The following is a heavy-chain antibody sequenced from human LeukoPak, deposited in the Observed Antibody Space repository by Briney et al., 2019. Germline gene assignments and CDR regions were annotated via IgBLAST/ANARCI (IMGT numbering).Heavy chain of an antibody. CDR2: IYYSGST. CDR3: ARDKTGTDAFDI. D-gene: IGHD7-27*01. V-gene: IGHV4-59*01. Sequence: SETLSLTCTVSGGSISSYYWSWIRQPPGKGLEWIGYIYYSGSTNYNPSLKSRVTISLDTSKNQFSLKLSSVTAADTAVYYCARDKTGTDAFDIWRQGTMVTVSS. J-gene: IGHJ3*02. CDR1: GGSISSYY.